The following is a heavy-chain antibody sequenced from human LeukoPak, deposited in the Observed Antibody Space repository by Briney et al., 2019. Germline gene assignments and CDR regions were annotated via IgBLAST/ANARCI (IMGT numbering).Heavy chain of an antibody. J-gene: IGHJ4*02. Sequence: SLRLSCAASGFTFDDYAMHWVRQAPGKGLEWVSGISWNSGSIGYADSVKGRFTISRDNAKNSLYLQMNSLRAEDTALYYCAKGLGKYYFDYWGQGTLVTVSS. CDR1: GFTFDDYA. V-gene: IGHV3-9*01. D-gene: IGHD5-12*01. CDR3: AKGLGKYYFDY. CDR2: ISWNSGSI.